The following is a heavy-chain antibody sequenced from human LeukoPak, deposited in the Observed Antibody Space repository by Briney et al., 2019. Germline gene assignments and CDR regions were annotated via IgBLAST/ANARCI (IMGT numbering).Heavy chain of an antibody. CDR1: GFTFTTYA. Sequence: GGSLRLSCTASGFTFTTYAMSWVRQAPGKGLEWVAVISYDGSNEYYADSVKGRFTISRDNSKNTLYLQMNSLRVEDTAVYYCARVLNYYDSSGYYFSYWGQGTLVTVSS. V-gene: IGHV3-30-3*01. D-gene: IGHD3-22*01. CDR3: ARVLNYYDSSGYYFSY. J-gene: IGHJ4*02. CDR2: ISYDGSNE.